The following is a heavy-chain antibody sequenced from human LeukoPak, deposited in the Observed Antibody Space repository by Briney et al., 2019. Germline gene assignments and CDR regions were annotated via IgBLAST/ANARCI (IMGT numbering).Heavy chain of an antibody. J-gene: IGHJ4*02. D-gene: IGHD1-1*01. V-gene: IGHV3-13*01. CDR2: IGTAGDT. Sequence: GGSLRLSCAASGFTFSDYDMHWVRQATGKGLEWVSAIGTAGDTYYTGSVKGRFTISRENAKNSLYLQMNSLRARDTAVYSCARVAKERVGGVYYFDYWGQGTLVTVSS. CDR1: GFTFSDYD. CDR3: ARVAKERVGGVYYFDY.